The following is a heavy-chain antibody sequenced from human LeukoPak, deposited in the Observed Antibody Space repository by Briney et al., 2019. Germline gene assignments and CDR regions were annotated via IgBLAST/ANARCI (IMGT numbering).Heavy chain of an antibody. CDR1: GFNFSTYA. CDR3: ARDYYDILTGSHHGAVGY. V-gene: IGHV3-30-3*01. D-gene: IGHD3-9*01. J-gene: IGHJ4*02. Sequence: PGGSLRLSCAASGFNFSTYAMHWVRQAPGKGLEWVAVISYDGSNKYYADSVKGRFTISRDNSKNTLYLQMNSLRAEDTAIYYCARDYYDILTGSHHGAVGYWGQGTLVTVSS. CDR2: ISYDGSNK.